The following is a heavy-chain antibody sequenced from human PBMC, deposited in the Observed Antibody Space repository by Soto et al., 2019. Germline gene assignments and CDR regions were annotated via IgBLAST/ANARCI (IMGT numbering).Heavy chain of an antibody. CDR1: GYSLSDLS. D-gene: IGHD2-2*01. CDR2: LDAEDGET. Sequence: ASVKVSCKVSGYSLSDLSIHWVRQAPGKGLEWMGGLDAEDGETIYAQKLQGIGTMTEDTSTDTAYMELSSLTSEDTAIYYWATFPGTVGRPPAAIWSFASWGQGPLVAVSS. V-gene: IGHV1-24*01. CDR3: ATFPGTVGRPPAAIWSFAS. J-gene: IGHJ5*02.